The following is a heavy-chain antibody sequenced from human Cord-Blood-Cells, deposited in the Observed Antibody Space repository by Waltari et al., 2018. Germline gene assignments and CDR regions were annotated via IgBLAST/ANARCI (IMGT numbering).Heavy chain of an antibody. Sequence: EVQLVESGGGWIQPGGSLRLSCAASGFTVSSNYMSWVRQAPGKGLEWVSVIYSGGSTYYADSVKGRFTISRDNSKNTLYLQMNSLRAEDTAVYYCARGGYCTNGVCFDYWGQGTLVTVSS. CDR2: IYSGGST. J-gene: IGHJ4*02. CDR3: ARGGYCTNGVCFDY. D-gene: IGHD2-8*01. V-gene: IGHV3-53*01. CDR1: GFTVSSNY.